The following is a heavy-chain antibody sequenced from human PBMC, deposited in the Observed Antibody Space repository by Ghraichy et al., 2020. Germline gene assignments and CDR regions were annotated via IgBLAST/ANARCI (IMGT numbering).Heavy chain of an antibody. V-gene: IGHV4-39*01. CDR3: ARGMYWFDP. Sequence: SQTLSLTCTVSGGSISSSSYYWGWIRQPPGKGLEWIGSIYYSGSTYYNPSLKSRVTISVDTSKNQFFLKLSSVTAADTAVYYCARGMYWFDPWGQGTLVTVSS. CDR2: IYYSGST. CDR1: GGSISSSSYY. J-gene: IGHJ5*02.